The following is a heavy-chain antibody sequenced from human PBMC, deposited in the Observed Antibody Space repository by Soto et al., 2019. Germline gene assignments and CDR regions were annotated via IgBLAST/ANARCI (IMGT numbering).Heavy chain of an antibody. CDR2: IDPSDSYT. V-gene: IGHV5-10-1*01. Sequence: GESLKISCKGSGYSFTSYWISWVRQMPGKGLEWMGRIDPSDSYTNYSPFFQGHVTISADKSISTAYLQWSSLKASDTAMYYCARLSWHSSGWFFYYGMDVWGQGTTVTVSS. CDR3: ARLSWHSSGWFFYYGMDV. CDR1: GYSFTSYW. D-gene: IGHD6-19*01. J-gene: IGHJ6*02.